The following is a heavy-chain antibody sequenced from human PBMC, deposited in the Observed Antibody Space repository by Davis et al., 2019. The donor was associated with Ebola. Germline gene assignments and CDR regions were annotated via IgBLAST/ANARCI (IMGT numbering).Heavy chain of an antibody. J-gene: IGHJ6*02. V-gene: IGHV4-59*01. Sequence: MPSETLSLTCTVSGGSISSYYWSWIRQPPGKGLEWIGEINHSGSTNYNPSLKSRVTISVDTSKNQFSLKLSSVTAADTAVYYCAREHVATRHEHYYYYGMDVWGRGTTVTVSS. CDR3: AREHVATRHEHYYYYGMDV. CDR1: GGSISSYY. D-gene: IGHD5-12*01. CDR2: INHSGST.